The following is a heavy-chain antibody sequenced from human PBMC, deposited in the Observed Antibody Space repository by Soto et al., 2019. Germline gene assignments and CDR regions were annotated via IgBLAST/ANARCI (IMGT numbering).Heavy chain of an antibody. CDR3: ASGHDAYKVRY. CDR2: IYYTGNP. D-gene: IGHD1-1*01. V-gene: IGHV4-31*03. Sequence: QVQLQESGPGLVKPSQTLSLTCTVSGGSISSGGTGSYWTWIRQLPGKGLEWIGYIYYTGNPYYNPSLKSRPTIPIDTSENQFSLKLTSVTAADTAVYFCASGHDAYKVRYWGQGTLVTVSS. CDR1: GGSISSGGTGSY. J-gene: IGHJ4*02.